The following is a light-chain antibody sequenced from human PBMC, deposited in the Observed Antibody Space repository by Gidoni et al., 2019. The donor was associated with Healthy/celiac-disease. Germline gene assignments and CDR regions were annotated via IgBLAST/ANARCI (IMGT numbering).Light chain of an antibody. V-gene: IGKV3-20*01. CDR1: QSVSSSY. J-gene: IGKJ1*01. Sequence: EIVLTQSPGTLSLSPGERATLSCRASQSVSSSYLAWYQQKPGQAPRLLIYGASSRATGIPARFSGSGSGTDFTLTISRLEPEDFAVYYCQPYGSSRWTFGQGTKVEIK. CDR3: QPYGSSRWT. CDR2: GAS.